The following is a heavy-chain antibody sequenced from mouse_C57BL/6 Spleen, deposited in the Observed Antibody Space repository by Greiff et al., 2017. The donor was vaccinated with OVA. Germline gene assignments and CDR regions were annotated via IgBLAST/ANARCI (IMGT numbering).Heavy chain of an antibody. J-gene: IGHJ2*01. V-gene: IGHV5-17*01. CDR2: ISSGSSTI. Sequence: EVKLVESGGGLVKPGGSLKLSCAASGFTFSDYGMHWVRQAPEKGLEWVAYISSGSSTIYYADTVKGRFTISRDNAKNTLFLQMTSLRSEDTAMYYCAREGLLAPDYWGQGTTLTVSS. CDR3: AREGLLAPDY. D-gene: IGHD1-1*01. CDR1: GFTFSDYG.